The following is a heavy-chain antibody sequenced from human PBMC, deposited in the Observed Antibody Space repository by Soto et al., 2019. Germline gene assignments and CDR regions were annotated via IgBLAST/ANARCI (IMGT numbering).Heavy chain of an antibody. CDR1: GLTFSNYA. Sequence: EVQLLESGGGLVQPGGSLRLSCVSSGLTFSNYATSWVLQAPGKGLEWVSATVGGATTTYHMDSVKGRFTVSREQYKNTLALQMNLLMAEDTAVYCCPKAPLRYCSGARCYAFEACGHGTLVAVS. V-gene: IGHV3-23*03. J-gene: IGHJ1*01. CDR2: TVGGATTT. D-gene: IGHD2-15*01. CDR3: PKAPLRYCSGARCYAFEA.